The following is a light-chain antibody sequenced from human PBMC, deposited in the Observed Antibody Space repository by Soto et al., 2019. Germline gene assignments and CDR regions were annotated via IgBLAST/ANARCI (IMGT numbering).Light chain of an antibody. J-gene: IGKJ2*01. CDR2: DAS. CDR3: HQYNSWPPGT. CDR1: QSISSW. V-gene: IGKV1-5*01. Sequence: DIQMTDSPSSLSASVGDIVTITCRASQSISSWLAWYQQKPGKAPKLLIYDASSLESGVPSRFSGSGSGTEFTLTISSLQSEDFALYHCHQYNSWPPGTFGQATKVDIK.